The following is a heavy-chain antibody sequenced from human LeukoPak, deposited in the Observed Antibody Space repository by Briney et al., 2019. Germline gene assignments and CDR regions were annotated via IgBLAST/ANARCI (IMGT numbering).Heavy chain of an antibody. Sequence: GGSLRLSCAASGFTVSSNYMSWVRQAPGKGLEWVSVIYSGGSTYYADSVKGRFTISRDNSKNTLYLQMNSPRAEDTAVYYCASYYYDSSGPRIRQAFDIWGQGTMVTVSS. D-gene: IGHD3-22*01. CDR3: ASYYYDSSGPRIRQAFDI. J-gene: IGHJ3*02. V-gene: IGHV3-53*01. CDR1: GFTVSSNY. CDR2: IYSGGST.